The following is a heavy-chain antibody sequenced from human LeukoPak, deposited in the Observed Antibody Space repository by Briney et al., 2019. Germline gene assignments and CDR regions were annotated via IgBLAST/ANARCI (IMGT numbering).Heavy chain of an antibody. CDR2: INHSGST. CDR1: GGSFSGYY. Sequence: SETLSLTCAVYGGSFSGYYWSWIRQPPGKGLEWIGEINHSGSTNYNPSLKSRVTISVDTSKNQFSLKLSSVTAVDTAVYYCARGPYGDYEGWFDPWGQGTLVTVSS. CDR3: ARGPYGDYEGWFDP. D-gene: IGHD4-17*01. V-gene: IGHV4-34*01. J-gene: IGHJ5*02.